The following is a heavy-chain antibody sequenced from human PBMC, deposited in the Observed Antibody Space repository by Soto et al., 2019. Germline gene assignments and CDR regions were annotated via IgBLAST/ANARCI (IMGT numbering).Heavy chain of an antibody. CDR3: ARQDFFGYYYGSGSYYKPPNWFDP. V-gene: IGHV4-39*01. CDR1: GGSISSSSYY. Sequence: SETLSLTCTVSGGSISSSSYYWGWIRQPPGKGLEWIGSIYYSGSTYYNPSLKSRVTISVDTSKNQFSLELSSVTAADTAVYYCARQDFFGYYYGSGSYYKPPNWFDPWGQGTLVTVSS. CDR2: IYYSGST. J-gene: IGHJ5*02. D-gene: IGHD3-10*01.